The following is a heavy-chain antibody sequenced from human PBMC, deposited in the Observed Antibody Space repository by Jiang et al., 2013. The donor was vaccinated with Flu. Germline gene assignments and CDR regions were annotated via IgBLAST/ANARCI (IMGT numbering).Heavy chain of an antibody. CDR2: INTNTGNP. Sequence: QSGSELKKPGASVKVSCKASGYTFTSYAMNWVRQAPGQGLEWMGWINTNTGNPTYAQGFTGRFVFSLDTSVSTAYLQISSLKAEDTAVYYCAREASWAGYWTFEYYYYGMDVWGQGTTVTVSS. D-gene: IGHD2-2*03. J-gene: IGHJ6*02. V-gene: IGHV7-4-1*02. CDR3: AREASWAGYWTFEYYYYGMDV. CDR1: GYTFTSYA.